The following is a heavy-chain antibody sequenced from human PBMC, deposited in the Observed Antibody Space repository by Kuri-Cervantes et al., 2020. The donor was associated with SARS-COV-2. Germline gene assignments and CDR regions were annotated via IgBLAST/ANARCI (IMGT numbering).Heavy chain of an antibody. V-gene: IGHV3-30-3*01. CDR3: ARDLNSSGWYGLYGY. Sequence: GGSLRLSCAASGFIFKNYAMHWVRQAPGKGLEWVAVTVYDGTTKYYADSVKGRFTISRDNSEKMLYLQMNSLRAEDTAVYYCARDLNSSGWYGLYGYWGQGTLVTVSS. D-gene: IGHD6-19*01. CDR1: GFIFKNYA. J-gene: IGHJ4*02. CDR2: TVYDGTTK.